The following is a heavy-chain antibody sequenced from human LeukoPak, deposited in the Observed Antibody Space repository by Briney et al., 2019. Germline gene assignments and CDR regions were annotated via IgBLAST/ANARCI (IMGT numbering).Heavy chain of an antibody. D-gene: IGHD2-2*01. J-gene: IGHJ4*02. CDR3: AKGTGRSSSSLDY. V-gene: IGHV3-23*01. CDR2: ISGSGGST. CDR1: GFTFNNYA. Sequence: GGSLRLSCAASGFTFNNYAMNWVRQAPGKGLEWVSAISGSGGSTHYTDSVKGRFTISRDNSRNTVYLQMDSLRAEDTAVYYCAKGTGRSSSSLDYWGQGTLVTVSS.